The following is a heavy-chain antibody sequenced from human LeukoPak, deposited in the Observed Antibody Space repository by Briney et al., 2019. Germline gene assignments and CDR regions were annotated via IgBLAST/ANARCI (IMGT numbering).Heavy chain of an antibody. Sequence: PGGSLRLSCAASGFTFSSYSMNWVRQAPGKGLEWVSSISSSSSYIYYADSVKGRLTISRDNAKNSLYLQMNSLRAEDTAVYYCARGIAVAGSSRRAFDIWGQGTMVTVSS. V-gene: IGHV3-21*04. J-gene: IGHJ3*02. CDR3: ARGIAVAGSSRRAFDI. D-gene: IGHD6-19*01. CDR2: ISSSSSYI. CDR1: GFTFSSYS.